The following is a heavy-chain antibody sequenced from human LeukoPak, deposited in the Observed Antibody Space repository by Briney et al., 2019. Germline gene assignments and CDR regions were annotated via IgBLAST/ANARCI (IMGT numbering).Heavy chain of an antibody. J-gene: IGHJ4*02. Sequence: ATVKVSCKASGYTFTSYGISWVRQAPGQGRQWMGWISGYNGNTNYAQKLQGRVTMTTDTSTSTAYMELRSLRSDDTAVYYCARDLDFWSGSLGYWGQGTLVTVSS. CDR1: GYTFTSYG. CDR2: ISGYNGNT. CDR3: ARDLDFWSGSLGY. D-gene: IGHD3-3*01. V-gene: IGHV1-18*01.